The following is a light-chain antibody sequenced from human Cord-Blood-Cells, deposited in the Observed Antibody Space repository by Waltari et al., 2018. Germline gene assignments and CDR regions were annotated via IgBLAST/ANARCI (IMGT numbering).Light chain of an antibody. Sequence: QSVLTQPPSVSGAPGQRVTISCTGSSPNIGAGYDVHWYQQLPGTAPKLLIYGNSHRPSGVPDRFSGSKSGTSASLAITGLQAEDEADYYCQSYDSSLSAWVFGGGTKLTVL. V-gene: IGLV1-40*01. CDR1: SPNIGAGYD. CDR3: QSYDSSLSAWV. CDR2: GNS. J-gene: IGLJ3*02.